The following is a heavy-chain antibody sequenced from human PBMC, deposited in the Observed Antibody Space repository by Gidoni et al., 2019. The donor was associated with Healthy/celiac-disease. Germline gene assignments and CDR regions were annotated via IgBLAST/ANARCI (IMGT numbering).Heavy chain of an antibody. CDR2: IYYSGST. D-gene: IGHD6-13*01. V-gene: IGHV4-59*01. J-gene: IGHJ4*02. CDR1: GGSISSYY. CDR3: AREPKQSGFDY. Sequence: QVQLQESGPGLVKPSETLSLTCTVSGGSISSYYWSWIRQPPGKGLEWIGYIYYSGSTNYNPSLKSRVTISVDTSKNQFSLKLSSVTAADTAVYYCAREPKQSGFDYWGQGTLVTVSS.